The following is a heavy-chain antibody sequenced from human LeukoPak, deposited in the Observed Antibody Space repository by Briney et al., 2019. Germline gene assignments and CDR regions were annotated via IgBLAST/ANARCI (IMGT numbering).Heavy chain of an antibody. CDR3: ARSHSSSSFHWFDP. Sequence: ASVKVSCKASGYTFTSYGISWVRQAPGQGLEWMGWISAYNGNTNYAQKLQGRVTMTTDTPTSTAYMELRSLRSDDTAVYYCARSHSSSSFHWFDPWGQGTLVTVSS. CDR2: ISAYNGNT. V-gene: IGHV1-18*01. CDR1: GYTFTSYG. D-gene: IGHD6-13*01. J-gene: IGHJ5*02.